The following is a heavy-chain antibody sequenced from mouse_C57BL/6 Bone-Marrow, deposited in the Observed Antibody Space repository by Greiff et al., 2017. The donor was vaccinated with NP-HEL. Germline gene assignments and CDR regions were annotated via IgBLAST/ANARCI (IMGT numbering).Heavy chain of an antibody. CDR1: GYTFTDYY. CDR2: INPNNGGT. CDR3: ASNYYGSSGMDY. V-gene: IGHV1-26*01. D-gene: IGHD1-1*01. Sequence: EVQLQQSGPELVKPGASVKISCKASGYTFTDYYMNWVKQSHGKSLEWIGDINPNNGGTSYNQKFKGKATLTVDKSSSTAYMELRSLTSEDSAVYYCASNYYGSSGMDYWGQGTTLTVSS. J-gene: IGHJ2*01.